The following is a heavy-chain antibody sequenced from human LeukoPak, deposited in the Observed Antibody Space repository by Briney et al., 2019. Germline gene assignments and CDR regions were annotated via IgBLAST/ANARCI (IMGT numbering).Heavy chain of an antibody. Sequence: PGGSLRLSCAASGFSFSNHWMAWVRQTPGKGLEWVANIRQDGGDSYYVDSVRGRFTISRDNAKGSVFLQMNSLRAEDTAVYYCARVSGTHYPVDYWGQGTLVTVSS. CDR1: GFSFSNHW. J-gene: IGHJ4*02. V-gene: IGHV3-7*01. CDR3: ARVSGTHYPVDY. CDR2: IRQDGGDS. D-gene: IGHD1-26*01.